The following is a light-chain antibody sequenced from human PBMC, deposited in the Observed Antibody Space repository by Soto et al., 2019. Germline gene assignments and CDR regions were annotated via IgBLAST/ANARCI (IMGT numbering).Light chain of an antibody. CDR1: NMGSKS. J-gene: IGLJ2*01. V-gene: IGLV3-21*04. Sequence: SYELTQPPSVSVAPGKTARITCGGNNMGSKSVHWYQQKPGQAPVLVIYHDSVRPSGIPERFSGSNSGNTATLTINSVEAGDDADYYCQVWDSSSHHVVFGGGTKVTVL. CDR2: HDS. CDR3: QVWDSSSHHVV.